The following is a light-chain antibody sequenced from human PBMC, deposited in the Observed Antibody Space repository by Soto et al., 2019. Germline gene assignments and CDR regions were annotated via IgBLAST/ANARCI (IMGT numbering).Light chain of an antibody. Sequence: EIVLTQPPGTLSLSAGERATLSCRASQSVSSSYLAWYQQKPGQAPRLLIYGASSRATCIPDRFSGSGSGTDFTLTISRLEAEDFAVYYCQQYGSSFGGGTKVDIK. CDR3: QQYGSS. J-gene: IGKJ4*01. V-gene: IGKV3-20*01. CDR2: GAS. CDR1: QSVSSSY.